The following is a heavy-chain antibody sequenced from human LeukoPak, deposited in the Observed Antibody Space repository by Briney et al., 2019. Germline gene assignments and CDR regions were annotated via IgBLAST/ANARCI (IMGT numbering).Heavy chain of an antibody. J-gene: IGHJ4*02. Sequence: MPGESLRISCKGSGYSFTSYWIGWVRQMAGKGLEYMGIIHPGDSDTRYSPSFQGQVTISVDRSSSTAYLQWSRLKASDTAMYYCATHPGGLQSGFDNWGQGTLVTVSS. CDR2: IHPGDSDT. V-gene: IGHV5-51*01. CDR1: GYSFTSYW. D-gene: IGHD5-24*01. CDR3: ATHPGGLQSGFDN.